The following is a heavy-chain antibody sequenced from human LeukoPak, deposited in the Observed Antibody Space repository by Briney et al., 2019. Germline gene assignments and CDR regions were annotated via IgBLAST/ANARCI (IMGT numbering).Heavy chain of an antibody. CDR2: ISYDGSNK. D-gene: IGHD2-2*01. Sequence: GGSLRLSCAASGFTFSSYGMHWVRQAPGKGLEWVAVISYDGSNKYYADSVKGRFTISRDNSKNTLYLQMNSLRAEDTAVYYCARSYCSSTSCSGSDPWGQGTLVTVSS. CDR3: ARSYCSSTSCSGSDP. J-gene: IGHJ5*02. CDR1: GFTFSSYG. V-gene: IGHV3-30*03.